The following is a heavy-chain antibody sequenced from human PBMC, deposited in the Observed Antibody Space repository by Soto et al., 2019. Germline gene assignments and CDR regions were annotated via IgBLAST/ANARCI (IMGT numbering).Heavy chain of an antibody. CDR3: ARVLVRIAAAGPWSDP. CDR1: VYTFTGYY. J-gene: IGHJ5*02. D-gene: IGHD6-13*01. V-gene: IGHV1-2*04. Sequence: GASVKVSCKASVYTFTGYYMHWVRQAPGQGLEWMGWINPNSGGTNYAQKFQGWVTMTRDTSISTAYMELSSLRSDDTAVYYCARVLVRIAAAGPWSDPWGQGTLVTVSS. CDR2: INPNSGGT.